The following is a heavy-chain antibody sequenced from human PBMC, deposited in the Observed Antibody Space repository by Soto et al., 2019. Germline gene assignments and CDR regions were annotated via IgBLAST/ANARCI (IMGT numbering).Heavy chain of an antibody. J-gene: IGHJ6*02. V-gene: IGHV3-49*04. CDR1: GFTFSYYY. CDR3: SRVGVLGERLNSSGYYSNYYYGMDV. Sequence: GGSLRLSCEASGFTFSYYYMSGVRQAPGKGLEWVGFIRNKANGGTTEYTTSVKGRFTISRDDSKSITYLQMKSLKTEDTAVYYCSRVGVLGERLNSSGYYSNYYYGMDVWGQGTTVTVSS. D-gene: IGHD3-22*01. CDR2: IRNKANGGTT.